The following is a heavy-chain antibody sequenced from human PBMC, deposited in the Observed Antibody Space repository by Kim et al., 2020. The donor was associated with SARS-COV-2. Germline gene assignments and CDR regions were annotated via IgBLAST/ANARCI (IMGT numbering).Heavy chain of an antibody. V-gene: IGHV4-34*01. J-gene: IGHJ5*02. CDR3: ARAGSLSRGIAARPALKTQYNWFDP. D-gene: IGHD6-6*01. Sequence: SETLSLTCAVYGGSFSGYYWSWIRQPPGKGLEWIGEINHSGSTNYNPSLKSRVTISVDTSKNQFSLKLSSVTAADTAVYYCARAGSLSRGIAARPALKTQYNWFDPWGQGTLVTVSS. CDR2: INHSGST. CDR1: GGSFSGYY.